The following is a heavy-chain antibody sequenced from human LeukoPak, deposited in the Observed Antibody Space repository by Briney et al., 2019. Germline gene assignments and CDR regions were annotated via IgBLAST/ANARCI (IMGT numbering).Heavy chain of an antibody. CDR1: GGSISSNY. CDR3: ARGDSRGSNWFDP. J-gene: IGHJ5*02. Sequence: SETLSLTCTVSGGSISSNYWNWIRQPPGRGLEWIGYIYTSGSSNYNPSLKSRVTISVDTSKNQLSLKLRSVTAADTAVYYCARGDSRGSNWFDPWGQGTLVTVSS. D-gene: IGHD3-22*01. CDR2: IYTSGSS. V-gene: IGHV4-59*01.